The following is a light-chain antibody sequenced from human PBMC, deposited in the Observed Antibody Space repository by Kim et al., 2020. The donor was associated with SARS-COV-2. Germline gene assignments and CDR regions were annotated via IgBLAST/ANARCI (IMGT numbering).Light chain of an antibody. V-gene: IGLV3-21*04. CDR2: YDS. J-gene: IGLJ2*01. Sequence: PGKAARITCGGTSIGRKSVHWYQRKPGQAPVLVISYDSVRPSGIPERFSGSNSGNTATVTISRVEAGDEADYYCQVWDSSDDHRVVFGGGTQLTVL. CDR1: SIGRKS. CDR3: QVWDSSDDHRVV.